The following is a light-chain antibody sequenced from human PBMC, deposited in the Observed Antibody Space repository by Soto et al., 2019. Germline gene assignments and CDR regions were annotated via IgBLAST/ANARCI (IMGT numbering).Light chain of an antibody. CDR1: SSDVGGYNY. J-gene: IGLJ1*01. Sequence: QSALTQPRSVSGSPGQSVTISCTGTSSDVGGYNYVSWYQQHPGKAPKLMIYDVTKRPSGVPDRFSGSKSGNSASLTISGLQAEDEADYYCCSYTGTYTYAFGPGTKLPS. V-gene: IGLV2-11*01. CDR2: DVT. CDR3: CSYTGTYTYA.